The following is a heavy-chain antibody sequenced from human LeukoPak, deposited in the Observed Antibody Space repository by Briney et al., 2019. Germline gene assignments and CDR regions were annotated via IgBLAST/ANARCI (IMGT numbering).Heavy chain of an antibody. J-gene: IGHJ5*02. Sequence: ASVKVSCKASGYTFTGYYMYWVRQAPGQGLEWMGWIKSNSGGTNYAQKFQGRVTMTRDTSISTAYMELSRLRSDDTAVYYCARLVPIVVVPAAARWFDPWGQGTLVTVSS. CDR1: GYTFTGYY. CDR2: IKSNSGGT. D-gene: IGHD2-2*01. V-gene: IGHV1-2*02. CDR3: ARLVPIVVVPAAARWFDP.